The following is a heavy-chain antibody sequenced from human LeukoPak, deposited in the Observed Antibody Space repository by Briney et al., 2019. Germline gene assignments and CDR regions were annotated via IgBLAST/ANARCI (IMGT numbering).Heavy chain of an antibody. V-gene: IGHV1-69*13. J-gene: IGHJ6*02. CDR3: ARDRNSGSSSGMDV. Sequence: ASVKVSCKASGGTFISYAISWVRQAPGQGLEWVGGIIPIFGTANYAQKFQGRVTITADESTSTAYMELSSLRSEDTAVYYCARDRNSGSSSGMDVWGQGTTVTVSS. CDR1: GGTFISYA. CDR2: IIPIFGTA. D-gene: IGHD1-26*01.